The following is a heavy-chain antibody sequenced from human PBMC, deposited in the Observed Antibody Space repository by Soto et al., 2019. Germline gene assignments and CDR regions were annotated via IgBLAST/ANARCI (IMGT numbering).Heavy chain of an antibody. Sequence: SETLSLTCTVSGGSISSGGYYCSWIRQHPGKGLEWIGYIYYSGSTYYNPSLKSRVTISVDTSKNQFSLKLSSVTAADTAVYYCARGVRYDFWSGYPQANYYYGMDVWGQGTTVTVSS. CDR2: IYYSGST. CDR3: ARGVRYDFWSGYPQANYYYGMDV. D-gene: IGHD3-3*01. V-gene: IGHV4-31*03. J-gene: IGHJ6*02. CDR1: GGSISSGGYY.